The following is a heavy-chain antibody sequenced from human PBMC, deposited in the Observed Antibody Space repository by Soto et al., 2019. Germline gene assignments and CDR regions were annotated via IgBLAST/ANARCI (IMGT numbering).Heavy chain of an antibody. CDR3: ARVRGGYYYGVDV. V-gene: IGHV4-34*01. CDR1: SGSFTAYY. CDR2: INHSGST. J-gene: IGHJ6*04. Sequence: TVSLTCAVNSGSFTAYYWTWIRQAPGKGLEWIGEINHSGSTNYNPSLKSRVTISVDTSRNQFSLKVNTVTAADTGVYYCARVRGGYYYGVDVWGKGTTVTVSS.